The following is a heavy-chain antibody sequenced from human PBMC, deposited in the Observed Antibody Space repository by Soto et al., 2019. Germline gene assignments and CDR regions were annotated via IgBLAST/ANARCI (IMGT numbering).Heavy chain of an antibody. CDR1: VATFSGYY. V-gene: IGHV4-34*01. J-gene: IGHJ6*02. Sequence: SPSPPCAAYVATFSGYYRSWIRQPPPHVSECIGQINHSGSTNYNPSLKSRVTISVDTSKKQLPLKLSSVTAADTAVYYCARGSYRWTTVTTRGGMDVWGQGTTVT. CDR2: INHSGST. D-gene: IGHD4-17*01. CDR3: ARGSYRWTTVTTRGGMDV.